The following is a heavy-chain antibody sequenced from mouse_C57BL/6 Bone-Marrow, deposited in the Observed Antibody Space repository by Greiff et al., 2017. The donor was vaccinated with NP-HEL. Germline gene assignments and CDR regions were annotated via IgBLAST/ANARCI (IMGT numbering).Heavy chain of an antibody. CDR3: ASTSDSYFDY. CDR2: IYPGDGDP. D-gene: IGHD2-13*01. V-gene: IGHV1-82*01. J-gene: IGHJ2*01. CDR1: GYAFSSSW. Sequence: VQLQQSGPELVKPGASVKISCKASGYAFSSSWMNWVTQSPGKGLEWIGRIYPGDGDPNYNVKFKVKATLTADKSSSTAYMQLSSLTSEDFAVYFCASTSDSYFDYWGQGTTLTVSS.